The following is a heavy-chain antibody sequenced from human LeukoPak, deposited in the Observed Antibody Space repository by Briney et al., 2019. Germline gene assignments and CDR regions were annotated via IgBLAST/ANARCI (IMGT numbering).Heavy chain of an antibody. CDR3: ARGRPYIYCSGGSCYKNYYFDY. V-gene: IGHV4-34*01. J-gene: IGHJ4*02. CDR1: GGSFSGYY. Sequence: SETLSLTCAVYGGSFSGYYWSWIRQPPGKGLEWIGEINHSGSTNYNPSLKSRVTISVDTSKNQFSLKLSSVTAADTAVYYCARGRPYIYCSGGSCYKNYYFDYWGQGTLVTVSS. D-gene: IGHD2-15*01. CDR2: INHSGST.